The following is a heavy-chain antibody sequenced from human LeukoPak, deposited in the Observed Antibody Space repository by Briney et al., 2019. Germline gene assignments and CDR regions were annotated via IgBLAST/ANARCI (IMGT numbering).Heavy chain of an antibody. J-gene: IGHJ4*02. D-gene: IGHD6-13*01. V-gene: IGHV3-23*01. CDR2: ISDSGGTT. CDR3: ARGSSSYYY. CDR1: GFNFGTYA. Sequence: GGSLRLSCAASGFNFGTYAMSWVRQAPGKGLQWVSGISDSGGTTYYADSVKGRFTISRDNSKNTLYLQMNNLRAEDTAVYYCARGSSSYYYWGQGTLVTVSS.